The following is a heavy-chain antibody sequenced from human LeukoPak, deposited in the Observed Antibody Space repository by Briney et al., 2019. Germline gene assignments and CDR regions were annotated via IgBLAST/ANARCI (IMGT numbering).Heavy chain of an antibody. CDR2: IKQDGSEK. D-gene: IGHD1-26*01. J-gene: IGHJ4*02. Sequence: GGSLRLSCAASGFTFSSYWMSWVRQAPGKGLEWVDNIKQDGSEKYYVDSVKGRFTISRDNAKNSLYLQMNSLRAEDTAVYYCARDDRSRNVDYWGQGTLVTVSS. CDR3: ARDDRSRNVDY. V-gene: IGHV3-7*01. CDR1: GFTFSSYW.